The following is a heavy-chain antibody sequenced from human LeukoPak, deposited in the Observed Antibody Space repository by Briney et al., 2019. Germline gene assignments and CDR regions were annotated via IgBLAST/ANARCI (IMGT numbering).Heavy chain of an antibody. Sequence: GGALRLSCAASGFTFSSYAMSGVRQARGKGLEGVSAICGSDGSTYYEYSVKGLFTISSDNSKNTLYLQMNSLKAEDTAVYYCAKSPPLRYFDSLLWFDYWGQGTLVTVSS. J-gene: IGHJ4*02. V-gene: IGHV3-23*01. D-gene: IGHD3-9*01. CDR1: GFTFSSYA. CDR3: AKSPPLRYFDSLLWFDY. CDR2: ICGSDGST.